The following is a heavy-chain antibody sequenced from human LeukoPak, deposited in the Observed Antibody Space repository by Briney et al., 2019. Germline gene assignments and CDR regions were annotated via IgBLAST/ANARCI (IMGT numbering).Heavy chain of an antibody. V-gene: IGHV3-23*01. CDR2: ISGGGDAT. Sequence: GGSLRLSCAASDFTFSTYAMSWVRQAPGKGLEWVSTISGGGDATYYADSVKGRFTISRDNSKNTLYLQMSSLRADDTAVYYCAARPYCTTATCPKTNWFDPWGQGTLVTVSS. CDR3: AARPYCTTATCPKTNWFDP. D-gene: IGHD2-8*01. CDR1: DFTFSTYA. J-gene: IGHJ5*02.